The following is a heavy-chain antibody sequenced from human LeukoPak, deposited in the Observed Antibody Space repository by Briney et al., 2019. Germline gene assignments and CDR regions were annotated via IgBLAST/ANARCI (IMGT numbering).Heavy chain of an antibody. V-gene: IGHV3-30*18. J-gene: IGHJ3*02. CDR1: GFTFSSYG. D-gene: IGHD2-2*01. CDR3: AKDMCSSTSCSRRAFDI. CDR2: ISYDGSNK. Sequence: GGSLRLSCAASGFTFSSYGMHWVRQAPGKGLEWVAVISYDGSNKGYADSVKGRFTLSRDNSENTLYLQMNSLRAEDTAVFYCAKDMCSSTSCSRRAFDIWGQGTMVTVSS.